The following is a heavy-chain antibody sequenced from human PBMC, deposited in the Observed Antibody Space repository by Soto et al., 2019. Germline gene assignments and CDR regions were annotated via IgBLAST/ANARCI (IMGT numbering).Heavy chain of an antibody. V-gene: IGHV1-18*04. D-gene: IGHD6-13*01. CDR2: INGYTGNT. CDR1: GYTFTTYG. J-gene: IGHJ4*02. Sequence: GASVKVSCKASGYTFTTYGISWVRQASGQGLEWMGWINGYTGNTKYAQRFQDRVTLTRGTSTSTAYMEVRSLRSDDTAVYYCARDLAAGTCDYWGQGTLVTVSS. CDR3: ARDLAAGTCDY.